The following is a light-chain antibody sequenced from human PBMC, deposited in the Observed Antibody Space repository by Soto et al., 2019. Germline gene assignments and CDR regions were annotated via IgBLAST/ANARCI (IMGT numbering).Light chain of an antibody. CDR1: QSISSY. J-gene: IGKJ5*01. CDR3: QQPISFPIT. Sequence: DIQMTQSPSSLSASVGDRVTITCRASQSISSYLNWYQQKPGKAPKLLISAASSLQSGVPSRFSGSGSGTDFTLTIRSLQPEDFATYYCQQPISFPITFGQGTRLEI. V-gene: IGKV1-39*01. CDR2: AAS.